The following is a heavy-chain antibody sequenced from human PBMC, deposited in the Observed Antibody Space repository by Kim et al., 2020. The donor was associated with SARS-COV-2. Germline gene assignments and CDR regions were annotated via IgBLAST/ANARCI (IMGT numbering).Heavy chain of an antibody. CDR2: IWNDGTNR. V-gene: IGHV3-33*01. D-gene: IGHD6-13*01. Sequence: GGSLSLSCAASGFTFRSYGMHWVRQAPGKGLEWVAVIWNDGTNRYYADSVRGRFTISRDNSKDTVYLQMNSLRAEDTAVYYCARGDSTTSYYYYMDVWGKGTTVTVSS. CDR1: GFTFRSYG. J-gene: IGHJ6*03. CDR3: ARGDSTTSYYYYMDV.